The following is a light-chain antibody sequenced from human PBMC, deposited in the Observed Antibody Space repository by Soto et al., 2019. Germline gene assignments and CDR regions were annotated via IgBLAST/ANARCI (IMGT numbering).Light chain of an antibody. CDR1: QSVLYSSNNKNY. CDR3: QQYYSPPYT. V-gene: IGKV4-1*01. CDR2: WAS. Sequence: DIVMTQSPDSLAVSLGERATINCKSSQSVLYSSNNKNYLGWYQQKPGQTPKLLIYWASTRDSGVPDRFSGSGSGKDFALTISSLQAEDVAVYYCQQYYSPPYTCGQGTRLEIK. J-gene: IGKJ2*01.